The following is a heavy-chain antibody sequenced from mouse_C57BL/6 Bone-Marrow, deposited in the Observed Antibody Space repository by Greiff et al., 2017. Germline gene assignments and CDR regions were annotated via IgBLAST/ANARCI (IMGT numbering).Heavy chain of an antibody. CDR3: ARGGLLYYYAMDY. CDR1: GYTFTSYW. CDR2: IYPGSGST. J-gene: IGHJ4*01. Sequence: QVQLQQSGAELVKPGASVKMSCKASGYTFTSYWITWVKQRPGQGLEWIGDIYPGSGSTTYNEKFKSKATLTVDTSSSTAYMQLSSLTSEDSAVYYCARGGLLYYYAMDYWGQGTSVTVSS. D-gene: IGHD2-3*01. V-gene: IGHV1-55*01.